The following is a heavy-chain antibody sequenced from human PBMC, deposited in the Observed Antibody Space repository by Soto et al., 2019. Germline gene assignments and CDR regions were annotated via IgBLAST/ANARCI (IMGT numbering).Heavy chain of an antibody. CDR2: TYYRSKWYN. CDR1: GDSVSSNSAA. D-gene: IGHD4-17*01. V-gene: IGHV6-1*01. J-gene: IGHJ6*02. CDR3: ARGPTVTNQPGHCYYYGMDV. Sequence: PSQTLSLTCAISGDSVSSNSAAWNWIRQSPSRGLEWLGRTYYRSKWYNDYAVSVKSRITINPDTSKNQFSLQLNSVTPEDTAVYYCARGPTVTNQPGHCYYYGMDVWGQGTTVTVSS.